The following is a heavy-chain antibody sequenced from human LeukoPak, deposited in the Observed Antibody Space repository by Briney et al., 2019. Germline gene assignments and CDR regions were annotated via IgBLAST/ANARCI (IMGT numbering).Heavy chain of an antibody. CDR2: ISSSGSTI. CDR3: AELGITMIGGV. J-gene: IGHJ6*04. V-gene: IGHV3-48*03. CDR1: GFTFSSYE. Sequence: GGPLRLSCSASGFTFSSYEMNWVRQAPGKGLDRVSYISSSGSTIYYADSVKGRFTISRDNAKNSLYLQMNSLRAEDTAVYYCAELGITMIGGVWGKGTTVTISS. D-gene: IGHD3-10*02.